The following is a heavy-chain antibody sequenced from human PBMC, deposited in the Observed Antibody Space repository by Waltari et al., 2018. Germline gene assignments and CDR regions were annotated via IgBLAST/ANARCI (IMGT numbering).Heavy chain of an antibody. CDR1: GFTFNGYW. CDR3: ARAFVNIAARGMDA. Sequence: EVLLVESGGGLVQPGGSLRLSCAASGFTFNGYWRYWGRQAPGKGLVWVSTIRSNGNYGTYADSGRGRLTISRDNAKNTLYLQMNSLTAEDTAVYYCARAFVNIAARGMDAWGQGTAVTVSS. J-gene: IGHJ6*02. V-gene: IGHV3-74*01. CDR2: IRSNGNYG. D-gene: IGHD6-13*01.